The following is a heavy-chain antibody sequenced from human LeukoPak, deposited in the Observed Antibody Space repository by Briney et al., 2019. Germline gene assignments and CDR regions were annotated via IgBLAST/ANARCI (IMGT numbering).Heavy chain of an antibody. D-gene: IGHD2-15*01. CDR2: ISGGGGST. V-gene: IGHV3-23*01. Sequence: QPGGSLRLSCAASGFTFSSYAMSWVRQAPGKGLEWVSVISGGGGSTYYADSVKGRFTTSRDNSKNTLYLQMNTLRPEDTAVYYCAKGPEVAATYNWFDPWGQGTLVTVSS. CDR3: AKGPEVAATYNWFDP. J-gene: IGHJ5*02. CDR1: GFTFSSYA.